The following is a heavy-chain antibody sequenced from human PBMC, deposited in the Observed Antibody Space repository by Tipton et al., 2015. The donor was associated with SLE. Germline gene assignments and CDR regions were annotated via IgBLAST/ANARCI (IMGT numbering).Heavy chain of an antibody. Sequence: LRLSCTVSGGSISSGSYYWSWIRQPAGKGLEWIGRIYTSGSTNYNPSLKSRVTISVDTPKNLFSLKLKSLIAADTAVYYRARLGQTYPDAFDIWGRGIMVTASS. J-gene: IGHJ3*02. CDR1: GGSISSGSYY. CDR3: ARLGQTYPDAFDI. CDR2: IYTSGST. D-gene: IGHD3-16*01. V-gene: IGHV4-61*02.